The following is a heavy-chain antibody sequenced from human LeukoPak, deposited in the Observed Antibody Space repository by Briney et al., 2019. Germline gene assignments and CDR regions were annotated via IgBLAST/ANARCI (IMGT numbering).Heavy chain of an antibody. J-gene: IGHJ3*02. CDR2: FDPEDGET. CDR3: ATHSIAVAGIQDAFDI. D-gene: IGHD6-19*01. Sequence: ASVKVSCKVSGYTLTELSMHWVRQAPGKGLEWMGGFDPEDGETIYAQKFQGRVTMTEDTSTDTAYVELSSLRSEDTAAYYCATHSIAVAGIQDAFDIWGQGTMVTVSS. CDR1: GYTLTELS. V-gene: IGHV1-24*01.